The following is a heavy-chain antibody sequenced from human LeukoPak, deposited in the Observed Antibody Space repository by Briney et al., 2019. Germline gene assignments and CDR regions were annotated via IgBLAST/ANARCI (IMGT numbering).Heavy chain of an antibody. CDR1: GFAFTSYA. D-gene: IGHD6-19*01. CDR3: ARDMYRQWLTQGGFFQH. CDR2: ISYDGSNK. V-gene: IGHV3-30*04. Sequence: GGSLRLSCAASGFAFTSYAMHWVRQAPGKGLEWVAVISYDGSNKWDADSVKGRFTISRDNSKNTPYLQMNSLRADDTAVYYCARDMYRQWLTQGGFFQHWGQGTLVTVSS. J-gene: IGHJ1*01.